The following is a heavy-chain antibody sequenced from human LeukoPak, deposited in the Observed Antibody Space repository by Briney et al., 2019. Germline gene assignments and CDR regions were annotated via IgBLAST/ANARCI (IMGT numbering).Heavy chain of an antibody. V-gene: IGHV4-38-2*02. CDR1: GYSSSSDYY. CDR3: ARGRVISGSYYPPSRMREGYMYG. CDR2: INHSRST. D-gene: IGHD3-10*01. J-gene: IGHJ6*03. Sequence: SETLSLTCTVSGYSSSSDYYWWWLRPPAGKGLEWIGVINHSRSTNYTPSLKSRVTISVDTAKNQFSLKLSTVTAADTAVYYCARGRVISGSYYPPSRMREGYMYGWGKRTTVTVSS.